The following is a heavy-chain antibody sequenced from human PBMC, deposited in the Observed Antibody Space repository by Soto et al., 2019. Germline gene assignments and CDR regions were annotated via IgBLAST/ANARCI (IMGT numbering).Heavy chain of an antibody. Sequence: PSETLSLTCAVSGGSISGGGYSCVCIRQPPGKGLEWIGYLYHTGNTYYNPSLESRVTISVGRSKNQFSLELPSVTAADTAVYYCARFRGTAILDFWGQGTLVTVSS. J-gene: IGHJ4*02. V-gene: IGHV4-30-2*01. CDR3: ARFRGTAILDF. CDR2: LYHTGNT. CDR1: GGSISGGGYS. D-gene: IGHD2-21*02.